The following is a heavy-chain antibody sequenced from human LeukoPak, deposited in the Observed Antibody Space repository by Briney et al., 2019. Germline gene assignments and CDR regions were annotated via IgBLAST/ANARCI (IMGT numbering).Heavy chain of an antibody. CDR2: IYYSGST. Sequence: TETLSLTCTVSGRSISTHYWNWIRQPPGKGLEWIGYIYYSGSTNYNPSLKSRVTISLDTSKNQFSLKLSSVTAADTAVYYCAGRSRDLLPHYFHCWGQGTLVTVSS. D-gene: IGHD3-10*01. V-gene: IGHV4-59*08. CDR3: AGRSRDLLPHYFHC. CDR1: GRSISTHY. J-gene: IGHJ4*02.